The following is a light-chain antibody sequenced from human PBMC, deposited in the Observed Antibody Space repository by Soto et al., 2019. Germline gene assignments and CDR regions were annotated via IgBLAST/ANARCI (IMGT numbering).Light chain of an antibody. CDR2: TAS. J-gene: IGKJ1*01. CDR3: QQSYIHTWT. Sequence: DIQMTQSPSSLSASVGDRVTITCRASQSIGKHLNWYQQNPGKPPKLLIYTASTLQSGVPSRFSGSGSGTDFTLTISSLQPEDFATYYCQQSYIHTWTFGQGTKVDIK. V-gene: IGKV1-39*01. CDR1: QSIGKH.